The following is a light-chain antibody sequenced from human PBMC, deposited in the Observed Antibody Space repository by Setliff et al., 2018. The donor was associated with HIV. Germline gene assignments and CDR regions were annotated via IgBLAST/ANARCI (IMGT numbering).Light chain of an antibody. J-gene: IGLJ1*01. Sequence: QSALTQPPSASGSVGQSVTISCTGTSNDIGFYDYVSWYQQHPGKAPKLMIYEVSKRPSGVPDRFSGSKSVNTASLTVSGLQAEDEADYYCSSYVGRNNYVFGTGTKVTVL. CDR2: EVS. V-gene: IGLV2-8*01. CDR3: SSYVGRNNYV. CDR1: SNDIGFYDY.